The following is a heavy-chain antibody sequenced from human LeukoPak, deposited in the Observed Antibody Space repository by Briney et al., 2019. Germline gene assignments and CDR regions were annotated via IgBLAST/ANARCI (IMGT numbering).Heavy chain of an antibody. CDR2: ISYDGSNK. J-gene: IGHJ4*02. V-gene: IGHV3-30-3*01. Sequence: PGGSLRLSCAASGFTFSSYAMHWVRQAPGKGLEWVAVISYDGSNKYYADSVKGRFTISRDNSKNTLYLQMNSLRAEDTAVYYCAGRGYSYGSSYFDYWGQGTPVTVSS. CDR1: GFTFSSYA. CDR3: AGRGYSYGSSYFDY. D-gene: IGHD5-18*01.